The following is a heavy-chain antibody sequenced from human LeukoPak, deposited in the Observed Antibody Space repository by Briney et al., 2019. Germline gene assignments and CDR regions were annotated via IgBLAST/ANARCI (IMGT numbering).Heavy chain of an antibody. V-gene: IGHV3-30-3*01. Sequence: GGSLRLSCAASGFTFSSYAMHWVRQAPGKGLEWVAVISYDGSNKYYADSVKGRFTISRDNSKNTLYLQMNSLRAEDTAVYYCMRGVLLWFGEFISPPDYWGQGTLVTVSS. CDR1: GFTFSSYA. CDR2: ISYDGSNK. CDR3: MRGVLLWFGEFISPPDY. D-gene: IGHD3-10*01. J-gene: IGHJ4*02.